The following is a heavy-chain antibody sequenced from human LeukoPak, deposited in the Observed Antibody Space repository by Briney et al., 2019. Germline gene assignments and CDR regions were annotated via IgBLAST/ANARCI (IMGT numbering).Heavy chain of an antibody. CDR3: TRAVGDWRGLIRGY. Sequence: PGGSLRLSCTASGFTFGDYAMSWFRQAPGKGLEWVCFIRSKAYSGTTEYAASVKGSFTISRDDSKSIAYLQMNSLKTEDTAVYYCTRAVGDWRGLIRGYWGRGTLVTVSS. CDR2: IRSKAYSGTT. CDR1: GFTFGDYA. D-gene: IGHD3-10*01. V-gene: IGHV3-49*03. J-gene: IGHJ4*02.